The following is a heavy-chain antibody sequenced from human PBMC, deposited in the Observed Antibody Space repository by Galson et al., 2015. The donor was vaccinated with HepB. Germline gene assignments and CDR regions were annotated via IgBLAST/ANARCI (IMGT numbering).Heavy chain of an antibody. D-gene: IGHD2-15*01. Sequence: SLRLSCAASGFTFSSYAMTWVRQAPGKGLEWVSAISGSGGSTYHADSVKGRFTISRDNSKNTLYLQMNSLRAEDTALYYCAKTCGGSCYSDFDYWGQGTLITVSS. CDR2: ISGSGGST. V-gene: IGHV3-23*01. CDR3: AKTCGGSCYSDFDY. CDR1: GFTFSSYA. J-gene: IGHJ4*02.